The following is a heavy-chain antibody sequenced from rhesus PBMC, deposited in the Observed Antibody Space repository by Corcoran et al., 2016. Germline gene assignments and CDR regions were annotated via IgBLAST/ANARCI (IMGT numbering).Heavy chain of an antibody. D-gene: IGHD4-23*01. Sequence: QVQLQESGPGLVKPSETLSLTCAVSGGSFSSYWWSWIRQPPGKGLEWIGEINGNSGSTNYHPSLKSRVTISQDASKNQFSLKLSSVTAADTAVYYCARLNTVTTNSFDYWGQGVLVTVSS. CDR3: ARLNTVTTNSFDY. CDR2: INGNSGST. CDR1: GGSFSSYW. J-gene: IGHJ4*01. V-gene: IGHV4-80*01.